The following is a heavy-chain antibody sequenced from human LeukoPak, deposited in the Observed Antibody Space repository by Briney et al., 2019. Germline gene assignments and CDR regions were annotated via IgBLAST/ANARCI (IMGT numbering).Heavy chain of an antibody. Sequence: PSETLSLTCTVSGVSINNYYWSWIRQPPGKGLQWIGYIHHSGTTNYNPSLKSRVTISIDMSENHFSLILNSVTAADTAVYYCARRNTILQGEDYFDYWGQGALVTVSS. CDR1: GVSINNYY. CDR3: ARRNTILQGEDYFDY. CDR2: IHHSGTT. V-gene: IGHV4-59*01. J-gene: IGHJ4*02. D-gene: IGHD3-3*01.